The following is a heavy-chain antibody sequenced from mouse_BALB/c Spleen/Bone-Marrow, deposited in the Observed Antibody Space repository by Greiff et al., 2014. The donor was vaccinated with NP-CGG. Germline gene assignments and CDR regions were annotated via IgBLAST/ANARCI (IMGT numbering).Heavy chain of an antibody. Sequence: EVKLQESGAELVKPGASVKLSCTASGFNIKDTYMHWVKQRPEQGLEWIGRIDPANGNTKYDPKFQGKATITADTSFNTAYLQLSSLTSEDTAVYYCARYRLGTYFDYWGQGTTLTVSS. CDR1: GFNIKDTY. CDR3: ARYRLGTYFDY. D-gene: IGHD1-2*01. CDR2: IDPANGNT. J-gene: IGHJ2*01. V-gene: IGHV14-3*02.